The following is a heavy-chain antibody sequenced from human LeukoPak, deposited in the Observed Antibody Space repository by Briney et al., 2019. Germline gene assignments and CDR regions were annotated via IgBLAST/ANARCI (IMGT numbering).Heavy chain of an antibody. CDR1: GGSISSGAYC. J-gene: IGHJ4*02. V-gene: IGHV4-30-2*01. CDR2: INHSGST. CDR3: ARVAKWVPDY. Sequence: SQTLSLTCTVSGGSISSGAYCWSWIRQPPGKGLEWIGEINHSGSTNYNPSLKSRVTISVDTSKNQFSLKLSSVTAADTAVYYCARVAKWVPDYWGQGTLVTVSS. D-gene: IGHD5-12*01.